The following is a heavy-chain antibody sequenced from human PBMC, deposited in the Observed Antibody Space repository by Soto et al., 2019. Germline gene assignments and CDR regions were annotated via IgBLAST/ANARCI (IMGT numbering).Heavy chain of an antibody. CDR3: ARHPLRGDYFDY. J-gene: IGHJ4*02. Sequence: SETLSLTCTVSGGSISSGDYYWSWIRQPPGKGLEWIGYIYYSGSTYYNPSLKSRVTISVDTSKNQFSLKLSSVTAADTAVYYCARHPLRGDYFDYWGQGTLVTVS. V-gene: IGHV4-30-4*01. CDR1: GGSISSGDYY. CDR2: IYYSGST.